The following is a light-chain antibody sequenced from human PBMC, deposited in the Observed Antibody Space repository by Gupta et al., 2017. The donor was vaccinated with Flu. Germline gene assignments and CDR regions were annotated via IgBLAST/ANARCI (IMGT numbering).Light chain of an antibody. CDR2: IKIDEGL. J-gene: IGLJ2*01. CDR3: KAWKTGSVV. V-gene: IGLV4-69*01. CDR1: RGNSDVA. Sequence: TCTGKRGNSDVASAGHHHQDQQDPGKLLKIKIDEGLRGGAGVPARFSGSRSGDTASLTISRRQAEDEADYYCKAWKTGSVVFGAGTKVTVL.